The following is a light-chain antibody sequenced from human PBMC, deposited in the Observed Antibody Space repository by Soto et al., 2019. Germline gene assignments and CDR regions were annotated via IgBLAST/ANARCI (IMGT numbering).Light chain of an antibody. CDR3: RQYYYWRT. J-gene: IGKJ1*01. CDR1: QNVNHD. CDR2: AAS. Sequence: EVILTQSPATLSVSPGESVTLSCRASQNVNHDLAWYQQKAGQAPRILIYAASVRAPGIPVRFSGSGSATEFTLTISSLESEDFAFYYCRQYYYWRTFDQGTKVEIK. V-gene: IGKV3-15*01.